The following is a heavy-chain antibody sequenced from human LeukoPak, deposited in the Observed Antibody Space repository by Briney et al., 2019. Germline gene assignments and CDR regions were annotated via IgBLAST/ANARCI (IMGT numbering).Heavy chain of an antibody. CDR2: INPNSADT. CDR3: ARDHLVGYSSSWYVNY. Sequence: ASVKVSCKAFGYTITNYYMHWVRQAPGQGLEWMGWINPNSADTNYAQKFQGRVTMTRDTSINTAYMELSGLRSDDTAVYYCARDHLVGYSSSWYVNYWGQGTLVTVSS. D-gene: IGHD6-13*01. J-gene: IGHJ4*02. V-gene: IGHV1-2*02. CDR1: GYTITNYY.